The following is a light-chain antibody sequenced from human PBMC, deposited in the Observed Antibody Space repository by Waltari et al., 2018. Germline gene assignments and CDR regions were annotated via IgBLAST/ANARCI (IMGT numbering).Light chain of an antibody. V-gene: IGKV3-20*01. CDR2: GAS. J-gene: IGKJ2*01. Sequence: EVVLTQPPGTLSLSPGERATPSCRASQSINSNHLAWYQQKPGQGPRLLIYGASSRATGIPDRFSGSGSGTDFTLTITRLEPEDFAVYYCQQFGRSPTTFGQGTKLEIE. CDR1: QSINSNH. CDR3: QQFGRSPTT.